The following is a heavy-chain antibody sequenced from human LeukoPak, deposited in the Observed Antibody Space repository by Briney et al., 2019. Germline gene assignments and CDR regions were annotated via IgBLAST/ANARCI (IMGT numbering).Heavy chain of an antibody. CDR3: ARVVGFSGYDMIGYYYYGMDV. J-gene: IGHJ6*02. CDR2: MNPNSGNT. CDR1: GYTFTSYD. V-gene: IGHV1-8*01. D-gene: IGHD5-12*01. Sequence: ASVKVSCKASGYTFTSYDINWVRQATGQGLERMGWMNPNSGNTGYAQKFQGRVTMTRNTSISTAYMELSSLRSEDTAVYYCARVVGFSGYDMIGYYYYGMDVWGQGTPVTVSS.